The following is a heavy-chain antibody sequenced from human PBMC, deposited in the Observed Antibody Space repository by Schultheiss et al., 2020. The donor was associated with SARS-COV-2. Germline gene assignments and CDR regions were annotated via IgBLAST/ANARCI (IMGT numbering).Heavy chain of an antibody. V-gene: IGHV3-11*06. CDR2: ISSSSSYT. D-gene: IGHD3-22*01. CDR3: ARESGVYYDSSGSLVD. J-gene: IGHJ4*02. CDR1: GFTFSDYY. Sequence: GGSLRLSCAASGFTFSDYYMSWIRQAPGKGLEWVSYISSSSSYTNYADSVKGRFTISRDNAKNSLYLQMNSLRAEDTAVYYCARESGVYYDSSGSLVDWGQGTLVTVSS.